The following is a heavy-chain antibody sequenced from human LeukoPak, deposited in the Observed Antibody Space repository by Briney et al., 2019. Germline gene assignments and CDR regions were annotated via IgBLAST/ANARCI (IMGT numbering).Heavy chain of an antibody. Sequence: SVKVSCKASGGTFSSYAISWVRQAPGQGLEWMGGIIPIFGTANYAQKFQGRVTITADESTSTAYMELSSLRSEDTAVYYCARDTNIYGDYAMAFDIWGQGTMVTVSS. CDR2: IIPIFGTA. CDR1: GGTFSSYA. D-gene: IGHD4-17*01. J-gene: IGHJ3*02. V-gene: IGHV1-69*13. CDR3: ARDTNIYGDYAMAFDI.